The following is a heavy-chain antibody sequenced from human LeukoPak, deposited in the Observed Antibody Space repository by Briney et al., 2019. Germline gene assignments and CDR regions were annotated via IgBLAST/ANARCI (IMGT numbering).Heavy chain of an antibody. J-gene: IGHJ3*02. CDR3: ARDMYFYDSTRKAEAFDI. D-gene: IGHD3-22*01. CDR2: IVPILSVA. CDR1: EDTFYSHP. Sequence: GSSVKVSCKASEDTFYSHPITWVRQAPGQGLECMGRIVPILSVANYAQKFQGRLAFTADKSTRTTYMELSSLRSEDTAVYYCARDMYFYDSTRKAEAFDIWGQGTLVTVSS. V-gene: IGHV1-69*04.